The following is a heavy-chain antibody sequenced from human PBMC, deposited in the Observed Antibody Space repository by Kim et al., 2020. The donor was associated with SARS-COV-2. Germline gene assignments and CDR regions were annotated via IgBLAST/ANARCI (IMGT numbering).Heavy chain of an antibody. CDR3: ARAPGFDP. V-gene: IGHV4-59*01. CDR2: SGRT. Sequence: SGRTNYNPSLKSRVTISVDTSKNQFSLKLSSVTAADTAVYYCARAPGFDPWGQGTLVTVSS. J-gene: IGHJ5*02.